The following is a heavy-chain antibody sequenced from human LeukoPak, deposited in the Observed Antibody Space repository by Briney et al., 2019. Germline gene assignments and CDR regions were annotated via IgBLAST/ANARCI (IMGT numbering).Heavy chain of an antibody. CDR2: IYKSGNS. CDR3: VRGSRNSVDY. D-gene: IGHD2-21*01. V-gene: IGHV4-59*01. Sequence: SETLSLTCTVSGDSISNDYWSWIRQPPGRGPEWIGYIYKSGNSNYNPSLKSRVTISVDTSKNQFSLNLSFVTAADTAVYYCVRGSRNSVDYWGQGTLVTVSS. CDR1: GDSISNDY. J-gene: IGHJ4*02.